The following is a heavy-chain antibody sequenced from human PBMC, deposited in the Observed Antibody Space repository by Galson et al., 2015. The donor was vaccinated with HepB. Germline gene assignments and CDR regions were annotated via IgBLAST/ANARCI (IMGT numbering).Heavy chain of an antibody. V-gene: IGHV3-30*18. D-gene: IGHD5-18*01. CDR3: AKDIRGYSYGFFDY. J-gene: IGHJ4*02. Sequence: SLRLSCAASGFTFSSYGMHWVRQAPGKGLEWVAVISYDGSNKYYADSVKGRFTISRDNSKNTLYLQMNSLRAEDTAVYYCAKDIRGYSYGFFDYWGQGTLVTVSS. CDR2: ISYDGSNK. CDR1: GFTFSSYG.